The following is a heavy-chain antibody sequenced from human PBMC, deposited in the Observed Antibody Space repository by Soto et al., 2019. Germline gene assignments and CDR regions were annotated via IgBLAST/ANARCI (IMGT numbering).Heavy chain of an antibody. Sequence: GGSLRLSCAASGFTFSSYGMHWVRQAPGKGLEWVAVIWYDGSNKYYADSVKGRFTTSRDNSKNTLYLQMNSLRAEDTAVYYCARDGDSSWSGMDVWGQGTTVTVSS. CDR3: ARDGDSSWSGMDV. D-gene: IGHD6-13*01. J-gene: IGHJ6*02. CDR1: GFTFSSYG. CDR2: IWYDGSNK. V-gene: IGHV3-33*01.